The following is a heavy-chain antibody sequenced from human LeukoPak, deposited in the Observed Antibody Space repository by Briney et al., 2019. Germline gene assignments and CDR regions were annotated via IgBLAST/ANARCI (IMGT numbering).Heavy chain of an antibody. J-gene: IGHJ3*02. V-gene: IGHV1-46*01. CDR1: GYTFTNYY. CDR2: INPSGSST. CDR3: AGGTTNTKGAFDM. D-gene: IGHD2-8*01. Sequence: ASVKVSCKASGYTFTNYYIHWVRQAPGQGLEWMGIINPSGSSTSYAQKFQGRVPMTRDTSTSTVYMELSSLRSEDTAVYYCAGGTTNTKGAFDMWGQGTMVTVS.